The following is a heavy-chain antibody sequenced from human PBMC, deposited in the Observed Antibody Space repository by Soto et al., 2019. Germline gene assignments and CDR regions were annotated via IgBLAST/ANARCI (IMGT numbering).Heavy chain of an antibody. Sequence: EVQLVESGGGLVQPGGSLKLSCAASGFTLSGYWMNWVRQAPGKGLEWVANIKQDGSEKYYVDSVRGRFTISRDNARNLLYLEMNSLRAEDTAVYYCIYNTSSNGNWGQGTLVTVSS. CDR3: IYNTSSNGN. J-gene: IGHJ4*02. CDR1: GFTLSGYW. D-gene: IGHD6-6*01. CDR2: IKQDGSEK. V-gene: IGHV3-7*01.